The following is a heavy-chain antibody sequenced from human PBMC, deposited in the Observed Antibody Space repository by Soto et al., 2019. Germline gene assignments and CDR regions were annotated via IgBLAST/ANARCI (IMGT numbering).Heavy chain of an antibody. J-gene: IGHJ6*02. CDR1: GVTFDDYA. D-gene: IGHD4-4*01. CDR2: ISWNSRTI. V-gene: IGHV3-9*01. Sequence: PGGSLRLSCAASGVTFDDYAMYWVRQAPGKGMEWVSGISWNSRTIAYADSVKGRFTISRDNAKNSLYLQMNSLRLEDTALYYCANDIRRLTVTTSRTPLFFGLDFWGRGTTVTVSS. CDR3: ANDIRRLTVTTSRTPLFFGLDF.